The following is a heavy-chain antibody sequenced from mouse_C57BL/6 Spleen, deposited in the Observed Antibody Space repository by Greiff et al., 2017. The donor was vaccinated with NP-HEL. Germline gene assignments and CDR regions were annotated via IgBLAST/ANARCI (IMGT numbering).Heavy chain of an antibody. CDR2: IYPGSGST. J-gene: IGHJ4*01. Sequence: VQLQQSGPELVKPGASVEISCKASGYAFSSSWMNWVKQRPGQGLEWIGDIYPGSGSTNYNEKFKSKATLTVDTSSSTAYMQLSSLTSEDSAVYYCARPGVVATDAMDYWGQGTSVTVSS. CDR3: ARPGVVATDAMDY. CDR1: GYAFSSSW. D-gene: IGHD1-1*01. V-gene: IGHV1-55*01.